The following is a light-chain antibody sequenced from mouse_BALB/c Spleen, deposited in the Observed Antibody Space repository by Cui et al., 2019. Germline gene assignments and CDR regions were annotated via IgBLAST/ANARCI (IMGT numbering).Light chain of an antibody. J-gene: IGKJ5*01. Sequence: ERVFTQSSTTTAAFREEKITITCSASSSISSNYWHWYQQTPGFSPKLLIYRTSNLASRIPARFSGSGSGTCYSLTIGTMEAEDVATYYCQQSSSIPLTFGAGTKLELK. CDR3: QQSSSIPLT. CDR2: RTS. V-gene: IGKV4-91*01. CDR1: SSISSNY.